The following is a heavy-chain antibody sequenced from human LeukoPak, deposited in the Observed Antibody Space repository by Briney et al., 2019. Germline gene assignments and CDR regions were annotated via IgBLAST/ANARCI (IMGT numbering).Heavy chain of an antibody. Sequence: PSETLSLTCTVSGGSISSSSYYWGWIRQPPGKGLEWIGSIYYSGSTYYNPSLKSRVTISVDTSKNQFSLKLSSVTAADTAVYYCARHRGTGYSSRGGMDVWGQGTTVTVSS. J-gene: IGHJ6*02. CDR2: IYYSGST. D-gene: IGHD6-13*01. CDR1: GGSISSSSYY. CDR3: ARHRGTGYSSRGGMDV. V-gene: IGHV4-39*01.